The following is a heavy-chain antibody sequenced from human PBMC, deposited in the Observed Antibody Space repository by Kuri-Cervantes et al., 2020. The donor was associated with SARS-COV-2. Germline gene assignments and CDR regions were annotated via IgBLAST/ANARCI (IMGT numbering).Heavy chain of an antibody. CDR1: GLTLSSYG. Sequence: GESLKISCAASGLTLSSYGMHWVRQAPGKGLEWVAVISYDGSNKYYADSVKGRFTISRDNSKNTLYLQMNSLRAEDTAVYYCARGDYYDSSGYYLHYFDYWGQGTLVTVSS. CDR3: ARGDYYDSSGYYLHYFDY. J-gene: IGHJ4*02. CDR2: ISYDGSNK. D-gene: IGHD3-22*01. V-gene: IGHV3-30*03.